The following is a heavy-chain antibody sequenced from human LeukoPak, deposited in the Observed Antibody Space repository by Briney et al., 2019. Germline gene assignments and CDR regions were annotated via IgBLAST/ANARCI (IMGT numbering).Heavy chain of an antibody. V-gene: IGHV4-34*01. D-gene: IGHD5-24*01. CDR1: GGSFSGYY. J-gene: IGHJ5*02. CDR2: IYYSGST. Sequence: PSETLSLTCAVYGGSFSGYYWGGIRQPPGKGLEWIGSIYYSGSTYYSPSLKSRVTISVDTSKNQFSLKLSSVTAADTAVYYCARIIEMATIFAPFDPWGQGTLVTVSS. CDR3: ARIIEMATIFAPFDP.